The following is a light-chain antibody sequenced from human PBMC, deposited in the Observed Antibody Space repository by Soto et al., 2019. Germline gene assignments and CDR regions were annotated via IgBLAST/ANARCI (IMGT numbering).Light chain of an antibody. V-gene: IGKV1-5*01. Sequence: DIQMTQSLCTLSXXXXXXXXXXXRASQSISSWLAWYQQKPGKAPKLLIYDASSLESGVPSRFSGSGSGTEFTLTISSLQPDDFATYYCQHYNSYSEAFGQGTKVDIK. CDR2: DAS. J-gene: IGKJ1*01. CDR1: QSISSW. CDR3: QHYNSYSEA.